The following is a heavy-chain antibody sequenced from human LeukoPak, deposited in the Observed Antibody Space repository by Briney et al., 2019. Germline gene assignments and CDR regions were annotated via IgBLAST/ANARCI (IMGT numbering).Heavy chain of an antibody. J-gene: IGHJ4*02. CDR2: IKQDGSEK. CDR3: ARDLDSYGYSD. D-gene: IGHD5-18*01. Sequence: GGSLRLSCAASGVTFSSYWMSWVRQAPGKGLEWVANIKQDGSEKYYVDSVKGRFTISRDNAKNSLYLQMNSLRAEDTAVYYCARDLDSYGYSDWGQGTLVTVSS. CDR1: GVTFSSYW. V-gene: IGHV3-7*01.